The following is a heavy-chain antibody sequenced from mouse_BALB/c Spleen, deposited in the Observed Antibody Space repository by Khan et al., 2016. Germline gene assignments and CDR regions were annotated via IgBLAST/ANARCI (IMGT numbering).Heavy chain of an antibody. CDR1: GYSITSDYA. Sequence: EVQLQESGPGLVKPSQSLSLTCTVTGYSITSDYAWNWIRQFPGNKLEWMGYISYSGSTSYKPSFKRRIAITQDTSTNQFFLQLNTVTTDDTATYYCARGMITTFDYWGQGTTLTVSS. CDR3: ARGMITTFDY. CDR2: ISYSGST. V-gene: IGHV3-2*02. J-gene: IGHJ2*01. D-gene: IGHD2-4*01.